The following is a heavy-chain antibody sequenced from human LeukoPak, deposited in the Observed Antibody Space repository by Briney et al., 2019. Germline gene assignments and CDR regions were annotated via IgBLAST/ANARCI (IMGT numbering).Heavy chain of an antibody. CDR3: ARRIAAAGSTIDY. D-gene: IGHD6-13*01. CDR1: GGSISSYY. Sequence: SETLSLTCTVSGGSISSYYWSWIRQPPGKGLEWIGYIYYTGSTNYNPSLKSRVTISEDTSKNQFSLKLSSVTAADTAVYYCARRIAAAGSTIDYWGQGTLVTVSS. J-gene: IGHJ4*02. CDR2: IYYTGST. V-gene: IGHV4-59*12.